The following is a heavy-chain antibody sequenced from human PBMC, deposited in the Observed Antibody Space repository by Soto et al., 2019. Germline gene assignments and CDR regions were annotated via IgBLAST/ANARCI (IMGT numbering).Heavy chain of an antibody. CDR3: ARARGARYFDY. Sequence: PSEPLPVTWSVFDGSIVNLFCRRIRQPPGKGLEWIGYIYNSGSTNYNPSLKSRVTISADTSKNQFSLKLSSVTAADTAVYYCARARGARYFDYWGQGTLVTVSS. D-gene: IGHD2-15*01. CDR2: IYNSGST. CDR1: DGSIVNLF. J-gene: IGHJ4*02. V-gene: IGHV4-59*08.